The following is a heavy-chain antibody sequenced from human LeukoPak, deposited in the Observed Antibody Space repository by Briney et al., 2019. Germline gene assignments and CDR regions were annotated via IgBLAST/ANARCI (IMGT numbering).Heavy chain of an antibody. CDR3: ARDSLPADIVVVVAATPTYMDV. J-gene: IGHJ6*03. CDR2: INPNSGGT. Sequence: ASVKVSCKASGYTFTGYYMHWVRQAPGQGLEWMGWINPNSGGTNYAQKFQGRVTMTRDTSISTAYMELSRLRSDHTAVYYCARDSLPADIVVVVAATPTYMDVWGKGTTVTVSS. D-gene: IGHD2-15*01. V-gene: IGHV1-2*02. CDR1: GYTFTGYY.